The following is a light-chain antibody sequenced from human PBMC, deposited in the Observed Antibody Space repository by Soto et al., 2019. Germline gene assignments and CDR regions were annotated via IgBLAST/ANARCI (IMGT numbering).Light chain of an antibody. J-gene: IGLJ3*02. CDR3: SSYGSGSAGV. Sequence: QSALTQPASVSGSPGQSITISCTGTSSDVGGYDYVSWYQQHPGKTPKLIIYEVSNRPSGISNRFSGSKSAYPASLTISGLRAEDEGDYYCSSYGSGSAGVFGGGSKLTVL. CDR1: SSDVGGYDY. V-gene: IGLV2-14*01. CDR2: EVS.